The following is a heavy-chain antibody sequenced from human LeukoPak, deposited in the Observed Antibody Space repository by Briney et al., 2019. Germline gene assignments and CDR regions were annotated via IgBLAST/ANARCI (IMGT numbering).Heavy chain of an antibody. J-gene: IGHJ4*02. Sequence: GGSLRLSCAASGFTVSSNYMSWVRQAPGKGLEWVSVIYSGGSTYYPDSVKGRFTISRDNPKNTLYLQMNSLRAEDTAVYYCATSFLDTALFDYWGQGTLVTVSS. CDR3: ATSFLDTALFDY. V-gene: IGHV3-66*02. CDR1: GFTVSSNY. CDR2: IYSGGST. D-gene: IGHD5-18*01.